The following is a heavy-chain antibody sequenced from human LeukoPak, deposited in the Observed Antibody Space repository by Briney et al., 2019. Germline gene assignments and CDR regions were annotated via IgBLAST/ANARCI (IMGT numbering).Heavy chain of an antibody. CDR2: IKQDGSEK. CDR3: ARDHEFASDY. V-gene: IGHV3-7*01. J-gene: IGHJ4*02. Sequence: GGSLRLSCAASGFTLSSYWMSWVRQAPGKGLEWVANIKQDGSEKYYVDSVKGRFTISRDNAKNSLYLQMNSLRAEDTAVYYCARDHEFASDYWGQGTLVTVSS. CDR1: GFTLSSYW.